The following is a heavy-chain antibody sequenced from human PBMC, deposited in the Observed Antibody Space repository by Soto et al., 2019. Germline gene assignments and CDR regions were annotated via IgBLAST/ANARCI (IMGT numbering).Heavy chain of an antibody. V-gene: IGHV3-64D*08. CDR1: GFTFSSYA. J-gene: IGHJ1*01. CDR2: ISSNGGST. Sequence: GESLKISCSASGFTFSSYAMHWVRQAPGKGLEYVSAISSNGGSTYYADSVKGRFTISRDNSKNTLYLQMSSLRAEDTAVYYCVKAMGPGAAAGTVWYFQHWGQGTLVTVSS. CDR3: VKAMGPGAAAGTVWYFQH. D-gene: IGHD6-13*01.